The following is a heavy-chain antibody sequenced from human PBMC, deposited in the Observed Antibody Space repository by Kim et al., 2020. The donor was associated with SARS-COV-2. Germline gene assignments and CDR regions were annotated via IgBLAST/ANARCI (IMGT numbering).Heavy chain of an antibody. Sequence: GGSLRLSCAASGFTFSDSPMHWVRQASGKGLEWVGRIRSKANSYATSYAASVKGRFTISRDDSESTAYLQMNSLKIEDTAVYYCTRISGKTVACWGAFDV. CDR1: GFTFSDSP. J-gene: IGHJ3*01. V-gene: IGHV3-73*01. CDR2: IRSKANSYAT. CDR3: TRISGKTVACWGAFDV. D-gene: IGHD1-1*01.